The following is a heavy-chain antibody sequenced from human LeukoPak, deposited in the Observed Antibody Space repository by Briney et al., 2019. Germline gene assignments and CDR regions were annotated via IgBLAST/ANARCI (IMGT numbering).Heavy chain of an antibody. CDR2: ISSTSSSYI. CDR3: ARDWMEGATFEIQGPVDY. V-gene: IGHV3-21*01. J-gene: IGHJ4*02. D-gene: IGHD1-26*01. CDR1: GFTFMTYS. Sequence: GGSLRLSCAASGFTFMTYSMNWVRQAPGKGLEWVSSISSTSSSYIYYADSVKGRFTISRDNAKNSLYLQMNSLRAEDTAVYYCARDWMEGATFEIQGPVDYWGQGTLVSVSS.